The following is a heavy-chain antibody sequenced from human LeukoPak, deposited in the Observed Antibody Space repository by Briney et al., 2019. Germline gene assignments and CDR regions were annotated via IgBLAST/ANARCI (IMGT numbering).Heavy chain of an antibody. V-gene: IGHV3-30*03. Sequence: PGRSLRLSCAASGFTFSSYGMHWVRQAPGKGLEWVAVISYDGSNKYYADSVKGRFTISRDNSKNTLYLQMNSLRAEDTAVYYCARVYYDGTYYFDYWGQGTLVTVSS. CDR1: GFTFSSYG. D-gene: IGHD3-22*01. CDR2: ISYDGSNK. J-gene: IGHJ4*02. CDR3: ARVYYDGTYYFDY.